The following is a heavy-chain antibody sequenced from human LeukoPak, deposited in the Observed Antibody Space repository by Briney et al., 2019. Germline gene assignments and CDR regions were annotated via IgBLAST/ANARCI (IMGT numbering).Heavy chain of an antibody. D-gene: IGHD2-21*01. CDR1: GYSFTSYW. J-gene: IGHJ5*02. V-gene: IGHV5-51*01. CDR3: ARQDFVIVATRHWFDP. CDR2: IYPGDSDT. Sequence: GESLKISCKGSGYSFTSYWIGWVRQMPGKGLEWMGIIYPGDSDTRYSPSFKGQVTISADKSISTAYLQWSSLKASDTVIYYCARQDFVIVATRHWFDPWGQGTLVTVSS.